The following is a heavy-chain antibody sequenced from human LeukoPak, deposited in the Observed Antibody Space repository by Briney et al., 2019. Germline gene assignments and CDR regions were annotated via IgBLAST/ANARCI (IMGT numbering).Heavy chain of an antibody. J-gene: IGHJ4*02. V-gene: IGHV3-23*01. D-gene: IGHD6-13*01. CDR3: AKDTQGIAAAGTTYYFDY. Sequence: GGSLRLSCAASGFTFSSYAMSWVRQAPGKGLEWVSAISGSGGSTYYADSVKGRFTISRDNSMNTLYLQMNSLRAEDTAVYYCAKDTQGIAAAGTTYYFDYWGQGTLVTVSS. CDR2: ISGSGGST. CDR1: GFTFSSYA.